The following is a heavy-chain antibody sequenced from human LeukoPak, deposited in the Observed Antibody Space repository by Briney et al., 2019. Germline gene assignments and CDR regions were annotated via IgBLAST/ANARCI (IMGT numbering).Heavy chain of an antibody. J-gene: IGHJ4*02. Sequence: SETLSLTCTVSGGSISSYYWSWIRQPPGKGLEWIGYIYYSGSTNYNPSLKSRVTISVDTSKNQFSLKLSSVTAADTAVYYCARAVVGATDFDYWGQGTLVTVSS. D-gene: IGHD1-26*01. CDR3: ARAVVGATDFDY. CDR1: GGSISSYY. V-gene: IGHV4-59*01. CDR2: IYYSGST.